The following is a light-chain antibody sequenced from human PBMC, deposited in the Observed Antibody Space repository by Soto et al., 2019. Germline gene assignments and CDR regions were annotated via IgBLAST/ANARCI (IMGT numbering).Light chain of an antibody. V-gene: IGKV3-11*01. J-gene: IGKJ2*01. CDR3: QQRSKWPHT. CDR1: QSVGAF. Sequence: EIVLTQSPATLSLSPGEEATLSCRASQSVGAFLAWYQQKPGQAPSLLIFDAANRATGITGRFYAGGSGTDFPLTISSLEPEDSAVYYCQQRSKWPHTFGLGTKLEIK. CDR2: DAA.